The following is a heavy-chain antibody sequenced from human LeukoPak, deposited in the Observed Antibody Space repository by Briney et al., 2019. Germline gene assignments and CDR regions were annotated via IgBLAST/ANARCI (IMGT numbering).Heavy chain of an antibody. Sequence: SETLSPTCTVSGGSISSYYWSWIRQPPGKGLEWIGYIYYSGSTNYNPSLKSRVTISVDTSKNQFSLKLSSVTAADTAVYYCARERVMTTLDYFDYWGQGTLVTVSS. CDR1: GGSISSYY. D-gene: IGHD4-11*01. J-gene: IGHJ4*02. CDR3: ARERVMTTLDYFDY. V-gene: IGHV4-59*01. CDR2: IYYSGST.